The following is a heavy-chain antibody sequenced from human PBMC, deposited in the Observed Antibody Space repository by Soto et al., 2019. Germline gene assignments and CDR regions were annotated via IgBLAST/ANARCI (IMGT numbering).Heavy chain of an antibody. Sequence: GGSLSLSCAASGFTFSSYAMHWVRQAPGKGLEWVAVISYDGSNKYYADSVKGRFTISRDNSKNTLYLQMNSLRAEDTAVYYCARGITIFGVVITAMDVDYWGQGTLVTVSS. CDR2: ISYDGSNK. V-gene: IGHV3-30-3*01. CDR1: GFTFSSYA. J-gene: IGHJ4*02. D-gene: IGHD3-3*01. CDR3: ARGITIFGVVITAMDVDY.